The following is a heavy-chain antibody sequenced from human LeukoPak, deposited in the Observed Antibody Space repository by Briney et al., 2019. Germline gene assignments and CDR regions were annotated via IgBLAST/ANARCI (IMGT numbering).Heavy chain of an antibody. CDR2: IYYSGST. CDR1: GGSFSGYY. CDR3: ARHNYYGSGLDY. J-gene: IGHJ4*02. D-gene: IGHD3-10*01. Sequence: SETLSLTCAVYGGSFSGYYWSWIRQPPGKGLEWIGSIYYSGSTYYNPSLKSRVTISVDTSKNQFSLKLSSVTAADTAVYYCARHNYYGSGLDYWGQGTLVTVSS. V-gene: IGHV4-34*01.